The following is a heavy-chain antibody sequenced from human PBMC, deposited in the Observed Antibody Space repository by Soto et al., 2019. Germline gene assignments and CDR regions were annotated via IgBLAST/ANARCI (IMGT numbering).Heavy chain of an antibody. CDR2: INSDGSST. CDR3: ARGYYCSGGSCYFSSNLIDY. Sequence: GGSLRLSCAASGFTFSSYWMHWVRQAPGKGLVWVSRINSDGSSTSYADSVKGRFTISRDNAKNTLYLQMNSLRAEDTAVYYCARGYYCSGGSCYFSSNLIDYWGQGTLVTVSS. D-gene: IGHD2-15*01. J-gene: IGHJ4*02. CDR1: GFTFSSYW. V-gene: IGHV3-74*01.